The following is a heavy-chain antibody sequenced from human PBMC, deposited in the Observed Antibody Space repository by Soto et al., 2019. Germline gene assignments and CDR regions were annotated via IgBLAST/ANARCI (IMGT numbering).Heavy chain of an antibody. D-gene: IGHD3-16*01. CDR2: INSGNGNT. Sequence: QVHFVQSGAEEKKPGASVTVSCKASGYTFTNYAIHWVRQAPAQSLEWMGWINSGNGNTKYSQKMQGRVTITRDTSASTAYMELSRLRSEDTAVYYCARVGRWGGMDVWGQGTTVTVSS. J-gene: IGHJ6*02. CDR1: GYTFTNYA. V-gene: IGHV1-3*05. CDR3: ARVGRWGGMDV.